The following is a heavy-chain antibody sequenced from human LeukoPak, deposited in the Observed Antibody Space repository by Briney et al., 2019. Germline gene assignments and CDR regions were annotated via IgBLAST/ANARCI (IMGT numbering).Heavy chain of an antibody. CDR1: VYTFTIYN. CDR3: ARGEWLENYYYHYMDV. D-gene: IGHD6-19*01. V-gene: IGHV1-8*01. Sequence: ASVKVSCKASVYTFTIYNINWGRQGTGQGVEWMGWMNSNSGNTGYAQKFQGRVTMTSNTSISTAYMELSSLRSEDTAVYYSARGEWLENYYYHYMDVWGKGTTVTVSS. J-gene: IGHJ6*03. CDR2: MNSNSGNT.